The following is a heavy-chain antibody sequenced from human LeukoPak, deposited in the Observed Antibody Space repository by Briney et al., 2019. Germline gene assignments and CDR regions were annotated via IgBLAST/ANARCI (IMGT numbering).Heavy chain of an antibody. CDR3: ASVDSSGWYKGAFDI. Sequence: PGGSLRLSCAASGFTFDDYGMSWVRQAPGKGLEWVSGINWNGGSTGYADSVKGRFTISRDNAKNSLYLQMNSLRAEDTALYYCASVDSSGWYKGAFDIWGQGTMVTVSS. CDR1: GFTFDDYG. D-gene: IGHD6-19*01. J-gene: IGHJ3*02. CDR2: INWNGGST. V-gene: IGHV3-20*04.